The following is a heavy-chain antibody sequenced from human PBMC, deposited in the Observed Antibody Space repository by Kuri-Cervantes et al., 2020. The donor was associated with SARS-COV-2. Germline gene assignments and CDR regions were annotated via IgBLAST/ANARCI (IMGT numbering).Heavy chain of an antibody. CDR3: ARDLRWAAAGKATSVDY. D-gene: IGHD6-13*01. J-gene: IGHJ4*02. V-gene: IGHV1-2*06. CDR2: INPNSGGT. CDR1: GYTFTGYY. Sequence: ASVKVSCKASGYTFTGYYMHWVRQAPGQGLEWMGRINPNSGGTNYAQKFQGRVTMTRDTSISTAYMELSRLRSDDTAVYYCARDLRWAAAGKATSVDYWGQGTLVTVSS.